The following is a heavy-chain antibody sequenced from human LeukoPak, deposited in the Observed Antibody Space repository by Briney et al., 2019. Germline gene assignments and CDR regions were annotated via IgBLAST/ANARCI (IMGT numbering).Heavy chain of an antibody. CDR3: ASTARYGSGSYYFDY. CDR2: IRYDGSNK. Sequence: GGSLRLSCAASGFTFSSYGMHWVRQAPGKGLEWVAFIRYDGSNKYYADSVKGRFTISRDNSKNTLYLQVNSLRAEDTAMYYCASTARYGSGSYYFDYWGQGTLVIVSS. D-gene: IGHD3-10*01. V-gene: IGHV3-30*02. J-gene: IGHJ4*02. CDR1: GFTFSSYG.